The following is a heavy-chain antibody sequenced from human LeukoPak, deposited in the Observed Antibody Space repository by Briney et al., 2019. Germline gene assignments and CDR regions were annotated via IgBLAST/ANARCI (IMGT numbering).Heavy chain of an antibody. V-gene: IGHV3-48*02. CDR1: QFSFMSYR. J-gene: IGHJ4*02. D-gene: IGHD3-22*01. CDR2: ISSNSITI. Sequence: GGSLRLSCEASQFSFMSYRMTWDRQAPGKGLEWVAYISSNSITIKYADSVKGRFTISRDNAKRSLFLQMNSLRDDDTAVYYCARSGNYYDTSGLSHWGQGTLVSVSS. CDR3: ARSGNYYDTSGLSH.